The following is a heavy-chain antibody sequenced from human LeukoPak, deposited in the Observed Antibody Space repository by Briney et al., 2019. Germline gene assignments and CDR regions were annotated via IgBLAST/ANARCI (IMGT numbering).Heavy chain of an antibody. CDR2: IYHSGST. D-gene: IGHD2-15*01. J-gene: IGHJ4*02. CDR1: GYSISSGYY. Sequence: PSETLSLTCTVSGYSISSGYYWGWIRQPPGKGLEWIGSIYHSGSTYYNPSLKSRVTISVDTSKKQFSLKLSSVTAADTAVYYCARPYCSAGNCYSNFDSWGQGTLVTVSS. CDR3: ARPYCSAGNCYSNFDS. V-gene: IGHV4-38-2*02.